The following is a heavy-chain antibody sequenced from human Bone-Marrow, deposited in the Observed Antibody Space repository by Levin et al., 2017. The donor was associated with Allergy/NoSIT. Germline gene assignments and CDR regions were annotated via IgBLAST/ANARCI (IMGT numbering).Heavy chain of an antibody. J-gene: IGHJ6*03. D-gene: IGHD6-13*01. CDR1: GFTFSHYS. V-gene: IGHV3-21*01. Sequence: GGSLRLSCAASGFTFSHYSMDWVRQAPGKGLEWVSYISSSSSYIYYADSVKGRFTISRDNGKNSLYLQINSLRAEDTAVYYCAREAGGSSSYMDVWGRGTTVTVSS. CDR2: ISSSSSYI. CDR3: AREAGGSSSYMDV.